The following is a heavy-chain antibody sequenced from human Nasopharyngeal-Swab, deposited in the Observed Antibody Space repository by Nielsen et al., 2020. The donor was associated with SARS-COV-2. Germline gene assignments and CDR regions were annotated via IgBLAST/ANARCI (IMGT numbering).Heavy chain of an antibody. CDR3: AKFADYDDYDDYEGFWYFDL. D-gene: IGHD4-17*01. J-gene: IGHJ2*01. CDR2: ISSSSSYI. V-gene: IGHV3-21*01. CDR1: GITFSSYS. Sequence: ESLKISCAASGITFSSYSMNWVRPAPGQGLGWVSSISSSSSYIYYADSVKGRFTISRDNAKNSLYLQMNSLRAKDTAVYYCAKFADYDDYDDYEGFWYFDLWGRGTLVTVSS.